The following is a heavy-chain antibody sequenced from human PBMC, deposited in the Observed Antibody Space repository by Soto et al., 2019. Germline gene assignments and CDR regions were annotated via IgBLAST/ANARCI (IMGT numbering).Heavy chain of an antibody. J-gene: IGHJ5*02. V-gene: IGHV4-30-4*02. Sequence: PSETLSLTCTVSGGSISSGDYYWSWIRQPPGKGLEWIGYIYYSGSTYYNPSLKSRVIISVDTSKNQFSLSLSSVTAADTAVYYCTGAYYDIDGYMLDPWGQRTSVTVSS. CDR3: TGAYYDIDGYMLDP. CDR1: GGSISSGDYY. CDR2: IYYSGST. D-gene: IGHD3-22*01.